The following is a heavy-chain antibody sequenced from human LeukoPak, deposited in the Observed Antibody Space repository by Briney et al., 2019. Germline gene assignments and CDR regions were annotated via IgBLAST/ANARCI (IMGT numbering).Heavy chain of an antibody. CDR2: ISSNGGST. Sequence: GGSLRLSCSASGFTFSSYAMHWVRQAPGKGLEYVSAISSNGGSTYYADSVKGRFTISRDNAKNSLYLQMNSLRAEDTAVYYCARVEQWTNPVRYYFDNWGQGTLVTVSS. D-gene: IGHD6-19*01. CDR1: GFTFSSYA. CDR3: ARVEQWTNPVRYYFDN. V-gene: IGHV3-64*04. J-gene: IGHJ4*02.